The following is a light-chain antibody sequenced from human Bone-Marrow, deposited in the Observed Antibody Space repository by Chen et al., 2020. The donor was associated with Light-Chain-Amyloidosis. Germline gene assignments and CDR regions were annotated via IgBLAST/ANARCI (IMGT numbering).Light chain of an antibody. Sequence: QSALTQPASVSGSPGQSITISCTGTDKNVGGYDVVSWYQQHPGTAPKLIMYDIVKRPSGVSDRFSASKAGNTASLTISGLEAEEEAYYYCCSYAGSSTWVFGTGAK. CDR1: DKNVGGYDV. CDR3: CSYAGSSTWV. V-gene: IGLV2-23*02. J-gene: IGLJ1*01. CDR2: DIV.